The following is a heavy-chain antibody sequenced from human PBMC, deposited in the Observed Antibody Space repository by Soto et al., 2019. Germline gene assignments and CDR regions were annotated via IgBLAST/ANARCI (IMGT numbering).Heavy chain of an antibody. CDR3: ARSDWFDP. CDR2: IKSDGSST. Sequence: GGSLRLSCAASGFTFSTYWMHWVRQAPGKGLVWVSSIKSDGSSTTYADSVKGRFTISRDNAKNTLYLQMNSLRVEDTAVYYCARSDWFDPWGQGTLVTVSS. J-gene: IGHJ5*02. V-gene: IGHV3-74*01. CDR1: GFTFSTYW.